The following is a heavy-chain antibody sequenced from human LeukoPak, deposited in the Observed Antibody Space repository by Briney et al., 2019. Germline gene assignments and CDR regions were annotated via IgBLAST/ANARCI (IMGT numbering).Heavy chain of an antibody. CDR1: GYTFTGYY. D-gene: IGHD3-10*01. CDR3: ASHSMGVRGVLGY. V-gene: IGHV1-2*02. CDR2: INPNSGGT. J-gene: IGHJ4*02. Sequence: VASVKVSCKASGYTFTGYYMHWVRQAPGQGLEWMGWINPNSGGTNYAQKFQGRVTMTRDTSISTAYMELSSLRSEDTAVYYCASHSMGVRGVLGYWGQGTLVTVSS.